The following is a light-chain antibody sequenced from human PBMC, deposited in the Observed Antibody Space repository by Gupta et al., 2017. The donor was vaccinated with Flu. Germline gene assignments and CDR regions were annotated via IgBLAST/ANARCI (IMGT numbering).Light chain of an antibody. Sequence: QSVLTQPPSVSAAPRHKVTISCSGSSSNIGNHFVSWYQQVPGTAPKLLIYDNNKRPSGIPDRFSGSKSGTSATLGITGLQTGDEADYYCGTWDSSLSTYVFGTGTKVTVL. V-gene: IGLV1-51*01. CDR3: GTWDSSLSTYV. CDR2: DNN. J-gene: IGLJ1*01. CDR1: SSNIGNHF.